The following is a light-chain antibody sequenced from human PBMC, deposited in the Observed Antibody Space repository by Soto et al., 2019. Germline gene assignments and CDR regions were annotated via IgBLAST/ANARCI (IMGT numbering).Light chain of an antibody. J-gene: IGKJ1*01. CDR2: RAS. CDR1: QSLGGN. V-gene: IGKV3-15*01. Sequence: EIVMTPSPATLSVSPGDTATLSCRASQSLGGNLAWYQQKPGQAPRLLIFRASSRATGVPARFSASGSGTEFTLTISGLQSEDFAVYYCQQYRNWPPWTFGPGTKVDI. CDR3: QQYRNWPPWT.